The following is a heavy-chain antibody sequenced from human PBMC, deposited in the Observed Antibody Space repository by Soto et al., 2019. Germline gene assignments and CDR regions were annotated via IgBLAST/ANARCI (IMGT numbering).Heavy chain of an antibody. V-gene: IGHV4-34*01. CDR2: INHSGST. CDR3: ARRGSYYSFDY. J-gene: IGHJ4*02. CDR1: GGSFSGYY. D-gene: IGHD1-26*01. Sequence: QVQLQQWGAGLLKPSETLSLTCAVYGGSFSGYYWSWIRQPPGKGLEWIGEINHSGSTNYNPSLKSRVTISVDTPKNQFSLKLSSVTAADTAVYYRARRGSYYSFDYWGQGTLVTVSS.